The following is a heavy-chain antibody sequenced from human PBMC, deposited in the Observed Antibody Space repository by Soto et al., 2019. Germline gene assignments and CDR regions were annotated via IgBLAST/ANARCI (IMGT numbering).Heavy chain of an antibody. D-gene: IGHD6-13*01. CDR2: IYHSSST. Sequence: GSLSLTCAVSGGSISSSHWWSWGRPPPGKVQEGVGAIYHSSSTNYDPSLKGRFTISIDNSKNKLYLQLNSVSAADTAVYYCARVRSNSWYRDSFDPWGHGALVTVSS. CDR1: GGSISSSHW. V-gene: IGHV4-4*02. J-gene: IGHJ5*02. CDR3: ARVRSNSWYRDSFDP.